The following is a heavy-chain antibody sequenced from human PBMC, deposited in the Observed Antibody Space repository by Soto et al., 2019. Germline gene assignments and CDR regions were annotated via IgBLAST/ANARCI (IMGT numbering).Heavy chain of an antibody. V-gene: IGHV4-59*01. J-gene: IGHJ4*02. CDR3: ARDRWLGSPDY. CDR2: IYNSGGT. CDR1: GGSINSYY. Sequence: PSETLSLTCTVSGGSINSYYWSWTRQPPGKGLEWIGFIYNSGGTNYNPSLKSRVTISIDTSKNQFSLKLSSVTAADTAVYYCARDRWLGSPDYWGQGTLVTVSS. D-gene: IGHD3-10*01.